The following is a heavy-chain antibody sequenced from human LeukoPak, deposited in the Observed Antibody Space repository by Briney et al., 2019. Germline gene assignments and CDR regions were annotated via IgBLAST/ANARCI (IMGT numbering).Heavy chain of an antibody. Sequence: SVKVSCKASGCTFISYAISWVRQTPGQGLEWMGRIIPIFGTANYPQKLQGTVTITADESTSTAYMELSSLRSEDTAVHYCARRGYSGYDKAGGAFDTSGQGEMVTVSS. CDR3: ARRGYSGYDKAGGAFDT. CDR1: GCTFISYA. CDR2: IIPIFGTA. J-gene: IGHJ3*02. D-gene: IGHD5-12*01. V-gene: IGHV1-69*15.